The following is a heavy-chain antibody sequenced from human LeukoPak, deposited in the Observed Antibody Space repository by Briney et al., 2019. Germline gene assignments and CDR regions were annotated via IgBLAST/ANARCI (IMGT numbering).Heavy chain of an antibody. D-gene: IGHD2-15*01. CDR1: GGAFSSYA. CDR2: IIPILGIA. Sequence: SVKVSCKASGGAFSSYAISWVRQAPGQGLEWMGRIIPILGIANYAQKFQGRVTITADKSTSTAYMELSSLRSEDTAVYYCARVVVAATLGEYYFDYWGQGTLVTVSX. J-gene: IGHJ4*02. V-gene: IGHV1-69*04. CDR3: ARVVVAATLGEYYFDY.